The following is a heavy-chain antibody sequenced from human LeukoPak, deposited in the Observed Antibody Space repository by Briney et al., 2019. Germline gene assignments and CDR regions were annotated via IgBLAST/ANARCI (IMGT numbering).Heavy chain of an antibody. Sequence: ASVNVSCKASGYTFTCYYMHWVRQAPGQGLEWMGWINPNSGGTNYAQKFQGRVTMTRDTSISTAYMELSRLRSDDTAVYYCARGRDCEDDGDAFDIWGQGTMVTVSS. J-gene: IGHJ3*02. D-gene: IGHD2-21*02. CDR1: GYTFTCYY. V-gene: IGHV1-2*02. CDR3: ARGRDCEDDGDAFDI. CDR2: INPNSGGT.